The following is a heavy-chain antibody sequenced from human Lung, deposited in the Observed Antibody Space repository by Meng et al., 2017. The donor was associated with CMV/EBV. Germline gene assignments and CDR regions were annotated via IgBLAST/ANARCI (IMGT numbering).Heavy chain of an antibody. CDR2: IYWNDDK. CDR1: GFSLSTNGVG. J-gene: IGHJ3*01. CDR3: AHRPLYPNVFDF. D-gene: IGHD3-16*02. V-gene: IGHV2-5*01. Sequence: SGXXLVXPTQTLTLTCTFSGFSLSTNGVGVGWIRQPPGKALEWLALIYWNDDKRYNPPLRTRLTITKDTAKNQVVLRMTNLDPVDTATYFCAHRPLYPNVFDFWXQGKXVTVSS.